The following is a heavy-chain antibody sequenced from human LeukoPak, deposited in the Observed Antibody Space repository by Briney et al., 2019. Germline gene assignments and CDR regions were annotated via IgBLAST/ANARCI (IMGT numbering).Heavy chain of an antibody. D-gene: IGHD3-9*01. CDR2: VSPSGGST. CDR1: GFTFSIYA. CDR3: ARYYDILTDYHRFDY. Sequence: GGSLRLSCADSGFTFSIYAMSWVRQAPGKGLEWVSTVSPSGGSTHYADSVKGRFTISRDNSKNTLYLQMSSLRADDTAVYFRARYYDILTDYHRFDYWGQGTLVTVSS. V-gene: IGHV3-23*01. J-gene: IGHJ4*02.